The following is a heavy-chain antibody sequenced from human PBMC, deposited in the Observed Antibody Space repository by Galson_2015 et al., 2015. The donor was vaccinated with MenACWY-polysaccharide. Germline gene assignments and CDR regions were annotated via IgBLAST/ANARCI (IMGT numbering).Heavy chain of an antibody. Sequence: SLRLSCAVSGFIFSDYAIHWVRQAPGKGLEWLAVISYDGSNKYYLESVKGRFTISRDNSKDMVYLHMNSLRGEDTAVYFCAKDRPLRGLSVCYYGMDVWGRGTTVIVSS. V-gene: IGHV3-30*18. J-gene: IGHJ6*02. CDR3: AKDRPLRGLSVCYYGMDV. D-gene: IGHD3-10*01. CDR1: GFIFSDYA. CDR2: ISYDGSNK.